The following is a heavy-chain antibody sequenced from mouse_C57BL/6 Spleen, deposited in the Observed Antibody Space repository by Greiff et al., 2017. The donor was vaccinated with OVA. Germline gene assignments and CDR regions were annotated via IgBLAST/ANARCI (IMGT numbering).Heavy chain of an antibody. CDR1: GYTFTSYW. CDR2: IDPSDSET. CDR3: ARRDYYSNYDYAMDY. J-gene: IGHJ4*01. V-gene: IGHV1-52*01. Sequence: QVHVKQPGAELVRPGSSVKLSCKASGYTFTSYWMHWVKQRPIQGLEWIGNIDPSDSETHYNQKFKDKATLTVDKSSSTAYMQLSSLTSEDSAVDYCARRDYYSNYDYAMDYWGQGTSVTVSS. D-gene: IGHD2-5*01.